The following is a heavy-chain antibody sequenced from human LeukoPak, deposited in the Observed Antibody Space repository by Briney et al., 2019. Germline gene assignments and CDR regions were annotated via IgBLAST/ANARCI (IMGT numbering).Heavy chain of an antibody. CDR2: ISYDGSNK. Sequence: SGGSLRLSCAASGFTFSSYGMHWVRQAPGKGLEWVAVISYDGSNKYYADSVKGRFTISRDNSKNTLYLQMNSLRAEDTAVYYCVCPWMQLWYLLYWGQGTLVTVSS. CDR3: VCPWMQLWYLLY. D-gene: IGHD5-18*01. V-gene: IGHV3-30*03. CDR1: GFTFSSYG. J-gene: IGHJ4*02.